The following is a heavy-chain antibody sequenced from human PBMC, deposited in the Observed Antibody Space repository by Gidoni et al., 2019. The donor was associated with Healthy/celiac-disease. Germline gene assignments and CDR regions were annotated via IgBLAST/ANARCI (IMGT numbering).Heavy chain of an antibody. D-gene: IGHD6-6*01. CDR3: ARDLPYIAARPADDAFDI. V-gene: IGHV1-69*01. CDR2: IIPIFGTA. Sequence: QLQLVQSGAEVKKPGSSVKVSSKDSGGTFSSYAISWVRPAPGQGLEWMGGIIPIFGTANYAEKFQGRGTITADESTSTAYMELSSLRSEDTAVYYCARDLPYIAARPADDAFDIWGQGTMVTVSS. CDR1: GGTFSSYA. J-gene: IGHJ3*02.